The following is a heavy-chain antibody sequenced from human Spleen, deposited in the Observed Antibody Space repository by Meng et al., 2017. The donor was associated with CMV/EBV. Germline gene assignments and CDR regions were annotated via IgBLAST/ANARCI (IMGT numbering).Heavy chain of an antibody. CDR1: GGSISSYY. D-gene: IGHD3-3*01. Sequence: SETLSLTCTVSGGSISSYYWSWIRQSPGKGLEWIGYIYYSGSTNYNPSLKSRVTISVDTSKNQFSLKLSSVTAADTAVYYCARHRGFWSGHYYRGRDFDFWGQGTLVTVSS. CDR3: ARHRGFWSGHYYRGRDFDF. J-gene: IGHJ4*02. CDR2: IYYSGST. V-gene: IGHV4-59*08.